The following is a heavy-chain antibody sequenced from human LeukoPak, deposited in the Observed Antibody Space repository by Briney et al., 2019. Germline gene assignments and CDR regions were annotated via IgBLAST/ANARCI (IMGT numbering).Heavy chain of an antibody. D-gene: IGHD4-17*01. Sequence: SETLSLTCTVSGGPISSGDYYWTWIRQHPGKGLEWIGYIYYSGNTYYNPSLKSRVTISVDTSKNQFSLKLSSVTAADTAVYYCAREGTYGDPEVLDYWGQGTLVTVSS. CDR3: AREGTYGDPEVLDY. V-gene: IGHV4-31*03. J-gene: IGHJ4*02. CDR1: GGPISSGDYY. CDR2: IYYSGNT.